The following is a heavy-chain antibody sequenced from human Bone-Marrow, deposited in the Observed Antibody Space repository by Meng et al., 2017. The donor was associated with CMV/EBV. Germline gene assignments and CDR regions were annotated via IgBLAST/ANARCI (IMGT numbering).Heavy chain of an antibody. Sequence: GESLKISCAASGFTFNSYWMHWVRQAPGKGLVWVSRINSDGSRTDYADSVKGRFTISRDNSKNTLYLQMNSLRAEDTAVYYCARLNSGYSYEFDYWGQGTLVTVSS. D-gene: IGHD5-18*01. CDR3: ARLNSGYSYEFDY. CDR1: GFTFNSYW. V-gene: IGHV3-74*01. J-gene: IGHJ4*02. CDR2: INSDGSRT.